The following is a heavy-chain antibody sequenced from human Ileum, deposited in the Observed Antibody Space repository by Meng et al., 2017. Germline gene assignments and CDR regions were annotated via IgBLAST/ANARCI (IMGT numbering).Heavy chain of an antibody. J-gene: IGHJ1*01. CDR3: ARVEYSSGWYFLEGYFQH. Sequence: GGSLRLSCAASGFTFSSYAMHWVRQAPGKGLEWVAVISYDGSNKYYADSVKGRFTISRDNSKNTLDLQMNSLRAEDTAVYYCARVEYSSGWYFLEGYFQHWGQGTLVTVSS. CDR2: ISYDGSNK. V-gene: IGHV3-30*04. CDR1: GFTFSSYA. D-gene: IGHD6-19*01.